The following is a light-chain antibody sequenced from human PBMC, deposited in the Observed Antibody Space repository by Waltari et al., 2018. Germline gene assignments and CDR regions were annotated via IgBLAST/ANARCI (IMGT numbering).Light chain of an antibody. V-gene: IGKV3-11*01. CDR2: DAS. J-gene: IGKJ1*01. Sequence: EIVLTQSPATLSLSPGEGATLSCRASQSVSSQLFWYPQKRGQAPRLLIYDASNRATGIPARFSGSGSGTDFTLTINSLEPEDFAVYYCQQCNNSPPTFGQGTKVEIK. CDR1: QSVSSQ. CDR3: QQCNNSPPT.